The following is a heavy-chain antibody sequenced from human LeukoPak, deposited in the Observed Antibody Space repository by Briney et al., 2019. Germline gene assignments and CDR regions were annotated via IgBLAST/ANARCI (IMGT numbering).Heavy chain of an antibody. V-gene: IGHV3-23*01. CDR2: ISGSGGST. J-gene: IGHJ3*02. CDR3: AKDPNGDYIGTFDI. D-gene: IGHD4-17*01. Sequence: GGSLRLSCTTSKFNFNSYGMTWVRQAPGKGLEWVSSISGSGGSTQYAASVQGRFTISRDNSKNTLYLQMNSLRAEDTAVYYCAKDPNGDYIGTFDIWGQGTMVTVS. CDR1: KFNFNSYG.